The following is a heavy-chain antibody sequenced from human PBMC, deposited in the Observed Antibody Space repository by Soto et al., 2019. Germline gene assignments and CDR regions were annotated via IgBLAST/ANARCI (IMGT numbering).Heavy chain of an antibody. V-gene: IGHV3-30*18. J-gene: IGHJ4*02. CDR1: GFTFSSYG. D-gene: IGHD1-26*01. CDR3: AKGPSGSYYWSFCYY. CDR2: ISYDGSNK. Sequence: QVQLVESGGGVVQPGRSLRLSCAASGFTFSSYGMHWVRQAPGKGLEWVAVISYDGSNKYYADSVKGRFTISRDNSKNTLYLQMNILRGEDTAMYYCAKGPSGSYYWSFCYYWGQGTLVTVSS.